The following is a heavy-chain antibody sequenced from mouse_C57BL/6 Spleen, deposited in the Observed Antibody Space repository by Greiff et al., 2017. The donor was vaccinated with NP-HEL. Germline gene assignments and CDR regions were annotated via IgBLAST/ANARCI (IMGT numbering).Heavy chain of an antibody. CDR2: IDPSDSET. Sequence: QVQLKQPGAELVRPGSSVKLSCKASGYTFNSYWMHWVKQRPIQGLEWIGNIDPSDSETHYNQKFKDKATMTVDKSSSSAYMQLSSLTSEDSAVYYCARETTVPLYFDYWGQGTTLTVSS. J-gene: IGHJ2*01. CDR3: ARETTVPLYFDY. CDR1: GYTFNSYW. D-gene: IGHD1-1*01. V-gene: IGHV1-52*01.